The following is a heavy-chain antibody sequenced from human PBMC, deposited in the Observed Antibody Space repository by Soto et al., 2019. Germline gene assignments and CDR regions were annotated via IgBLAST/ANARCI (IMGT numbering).Heavy chain of an antibody. Sequence: SETLSLTCNVSGGSINTGSFFWSWIRQHPGKGLEWIGYFYYTGSTYYNPSLESRVTITADTSQNQLSLRLTSVTAADTAVYYCARAKFYRGVMDQFDYWAQGTPVPVSS. CDR3: ARAKFYRGVMDQFDY. D-gene: IGHD3-10*01. CDR1: GGSINTGSFF. V-gene: IGHV4-31*03. CDR2: FYYTGST. J-gene: IGHJ4*02.